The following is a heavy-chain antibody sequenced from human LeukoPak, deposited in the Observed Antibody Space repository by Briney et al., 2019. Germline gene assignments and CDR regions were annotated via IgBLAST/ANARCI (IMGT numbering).Heavy chain of an antibody. D-gene: IGHD3-9*01. CDR1: CRSITSRTYY. CDR2: VSYTWST. CDR3: ATIFS. Sequence: SHTLSLTCTVACRSITSRTYYWAWIRQPPGKGLEWLGSVSYTWSTHYNPSRRSPFTISRDMSNYQFSLKTNSVAAAHTSVYYCATIFSWGQGTLVTVSS. V-gene: IGHV4-39*01. J-gene: IGHJ5*02.